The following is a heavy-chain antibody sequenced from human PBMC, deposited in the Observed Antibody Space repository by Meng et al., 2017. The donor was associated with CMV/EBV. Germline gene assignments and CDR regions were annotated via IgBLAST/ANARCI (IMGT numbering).Heavy chain of an antibody. CDR3: ATDLISWLQFPRDY. V-gene: IGHV1-24*01. D-gene: IGHD5-24*01. CDR1: GYTLTELS. J-gene: IGHJ4*02. CDR2: FGPEDGET. Sequence: KVSGYTLTELSMHWVRQAPGKGLEWVGGFGPEDGETIYAQKFQGRVTMTEDTSTDTAYMALSSLRFEDTAVYYCATDLISWLQFPRDYWGQGTLVTVSS.